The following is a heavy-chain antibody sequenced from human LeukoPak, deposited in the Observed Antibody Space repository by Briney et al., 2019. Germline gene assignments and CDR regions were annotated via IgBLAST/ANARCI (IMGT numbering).Heavy chain of an antibody. CDR3: ARLYSARFDP. V-gene: IGHV4-39*01. CDR1: GGSISSSSYY. CDR2: IYYSGST. D-gene: IGHD4-11*01. Sequence: SETLSLTCTVSGGSISSSSYYWGWIRQTPGKGLEWIGSIYYSGSTYYNASLRSRVTISLDTSKNQFSLKLSSVTVADTAVYYCARLYSARFDPWGQGTLVTVSS. J-gene: IGHJ5*02.